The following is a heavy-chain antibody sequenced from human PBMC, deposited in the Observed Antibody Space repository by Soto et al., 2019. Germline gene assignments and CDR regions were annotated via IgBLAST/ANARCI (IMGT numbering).Heavy chain of an antibody. V-gene: IGHV1-24*01. D-gene: IGHD5-18*01. J-gene: IGHJ6*02. CDR3: ATRSIGYSYGSYYYYGMDV. CDR2: FDPEDGET. Sequence: ASVKVSCKVSGYTLTELSMHWVRQAPGKGLEWMGGFDPEDGETIYAQKFQGRVTMTEDTSTDTAYMELSSLRSEDTAVYYCATRSIGYSYGSYYYYGMDVWGQGTTVTVSS. CDR1: GYTLTELS.